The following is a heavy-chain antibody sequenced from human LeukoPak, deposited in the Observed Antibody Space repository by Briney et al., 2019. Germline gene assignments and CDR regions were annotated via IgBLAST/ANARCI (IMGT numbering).Heavy chain of an antibody. CDR2: ISYDGTNK. Sequence: GGSLRLSCAASGFTFNTHAIHWVRQTPRKGLQWVAVISYDGTNKYYADSVKGRFTISRDNSKNTMYLQMNSLSAEDTAVYYCAKDPGYYDSTAYIFEYWGQGTLVTVSS. J-gene: IGHJ4*02. CDR3: AKDPGYYDSTAYIFEY. D-gene: IGHD3-22*01. V-gene: IGHV3-30*18. CDR1: GFTFNTHA.